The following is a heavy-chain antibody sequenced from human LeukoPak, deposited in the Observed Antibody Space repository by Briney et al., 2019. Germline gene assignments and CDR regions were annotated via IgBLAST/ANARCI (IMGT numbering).Heavy chain of an antibody. V-gene: IGHV3-66*01. Sequence: GGSLRLSCAASGFTVSSNYMSWVRQAPGKGLEWVSVTYTSGYTYYADSVKDRFTISRDNSKNTSYLQMNSLRVEDTAIYYCARDHCSGGTCYSGGYWGQGTLVTVSS. D-gene: IGHD2-15*01. CDR3: ARDHCSGGTCYSGGY. CDR2: TYTSGYT. CDR1: GFTVSSNY. J-gene: IGHJ4*02.